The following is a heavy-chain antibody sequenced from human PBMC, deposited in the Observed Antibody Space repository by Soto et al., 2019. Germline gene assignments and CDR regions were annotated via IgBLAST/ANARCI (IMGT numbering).Heavy chain of an antibody. CDR2: ISSSGSTI. V-gene: IGHV3-48*03. Sequence: PGGSLRLSCAASGFTFSSYEMNWVRQAPGKGLEWVSYISSSGSTIYYADSVKGRLTISRDNAKNSLYLQMNSLRAEDTAVYYCARVRRVYYYYYGMDVWGQGTTVTVSS. D-gene: IGHD3-16*01. CDR1: GFTFSSYE. J-gene: IGHJ6*02. CDR3: ARVRRVYYYYYGMDV.